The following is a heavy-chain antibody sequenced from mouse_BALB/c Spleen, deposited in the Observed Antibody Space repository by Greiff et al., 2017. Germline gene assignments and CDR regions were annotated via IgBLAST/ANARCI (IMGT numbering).Heavy chain of an antibody. CDR2: ISYSGST. J-gene: IGHJ3*01. CDR1: GYSITSDYA. V-gene: IGHV3-2*02. D-gene: IGHD2-14*01. Sequence: EVQLQQSGPGLVKPSQSLSLTCTVTGYSITSDYAWNWIRQFPGTKLEWMGSISYSGSTSYNPSLKSRISITRDTSKNQFFLQLNSVTTEDTATYYCASGVRGGFAYWGQGTLVTVSA. CDR3: ASGVRGGFAY.